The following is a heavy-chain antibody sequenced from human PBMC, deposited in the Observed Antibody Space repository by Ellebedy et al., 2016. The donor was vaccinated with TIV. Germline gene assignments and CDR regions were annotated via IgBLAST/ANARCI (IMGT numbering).Heavy chain of an antibody. D-gene: IGHD3-10*01. V-gene: IGHV3-23*01. CDR3: AKYGSSGTYIED. CDR1: GFTFSDYY. CDR2: INAGSGNT. J-gene: IGHJ4*02. Sequence: GGSLRLSCAASGFTFSDYYMNWIRQAPGKGLEWVSTINAGSGNTFYADSVGGRFIVSRDNSNNPLSLQMDSLRGEDTALYYCAKYGSSGTYIEDWGQGTLVTVSS.